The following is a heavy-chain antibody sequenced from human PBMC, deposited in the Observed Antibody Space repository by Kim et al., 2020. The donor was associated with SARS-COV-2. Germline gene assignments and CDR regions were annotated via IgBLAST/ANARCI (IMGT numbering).Heavy chain of an antibody. CDR1: GFTFSSYA. CDR3: ARDMSDISSGWYRGYYYYGMDV. D-gene: IGHD6-19*01. J-gene: IGHJ6*02. CDR2: ISYDGSNK. V-gene: IGHV3-30-3*01. Sequence: GGSLRLSCAASGFTFSSYAMHWVRQAPGKGLEWVAVISYDGSNKYYADSVKGRFTISRDNSKNTLYLQMNSLRAEDTAVYYCARDMSDISSGWYRGYYYYGMDVWGQGTTVTVSS.